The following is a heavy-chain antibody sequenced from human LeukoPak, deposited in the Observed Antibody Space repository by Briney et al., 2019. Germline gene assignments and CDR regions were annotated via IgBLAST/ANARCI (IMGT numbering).Heavy chain of an antibody. CDR3: AELGITMIGGV. CDR2: ISSSGSTK. CDR1: GFTFSSYE. J-gene: IGHJ6*04. Sequence: HAGGSLRLSCPASGFTFSSYEMNWVRQAPGKGLEWVSYISSSGSTKYYADSVKGRFTISRDNAKNSLYLQMNSLRAEDTAVYYCAELGITMIGGVWGKGTTVTISS. D-gene: IGHD3-10*02. V-gene: IGHV3-48*03.